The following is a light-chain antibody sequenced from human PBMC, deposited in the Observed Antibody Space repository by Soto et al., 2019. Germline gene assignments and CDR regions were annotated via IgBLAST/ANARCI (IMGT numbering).Light chain of an antibody. V-gene: IGKV4-1*01. CDR2: WAS. CDR1: QSVLYSSNNKNY. J-gene: IGKJ1*01. CDR3: QQYNSYST. Sequence: DIVMTQSPDSLGVSLGERATINCKSSQSVLYSSNNKNYLAWYQQKPGQPPKLLIYWASTRESGVPDRFSGSGSGTEFTLTISSLRPDDFATYYCQQYNSYSTFGQGTKVDI.